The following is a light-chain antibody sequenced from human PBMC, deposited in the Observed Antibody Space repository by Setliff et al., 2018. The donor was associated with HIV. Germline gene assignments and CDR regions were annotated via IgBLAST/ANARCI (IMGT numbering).Light chain of an antibody. CDR3: AAWDDSLKGWV. CDR2: SNI. J-gene: IGLJ3*02. V-gene: IGLV1-44*01. Sequence: QSALTQSPSASGTPGQGVTISCSGSTSNIGHNPVNWYQQLPGTAPKLLIHSNIERPSGVPERFSGSKSGTSASLAISGLQPEDEAYYYCAAWDDSLKGWVFGGGTK. CDR1: TSNIGHNP.